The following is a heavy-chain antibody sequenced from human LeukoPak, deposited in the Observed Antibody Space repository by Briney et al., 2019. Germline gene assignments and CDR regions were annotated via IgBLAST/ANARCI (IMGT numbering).Heavy chain of an antibody. Sequence: GRSLRLSCAASGFTFSSYGMHWVRQAPGKGLEWVAVISYDGSNKYYADSVKGRFTISRDNSKNTLYLQMNSLRAEDTAVYYCARGMVYDSSGYMYYFDYWGQGTLVTVFS. CDR1: GFTFSSYG. V-gene: IGHV3-30*03. D-gene: IGHD3-22*01. J-gene: IGHJ4*02. CDR2: ISYDGSNK. CDR3: ARGMVYDSSGYMYYFDY.